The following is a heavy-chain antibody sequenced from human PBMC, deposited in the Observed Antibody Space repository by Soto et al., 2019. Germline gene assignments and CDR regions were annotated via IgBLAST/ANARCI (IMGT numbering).Heavy chain of an antibody. J-gene: IGHJ3*01. D-gene: IGHD6-6*01. CDR2: LSRGGGTT. Sequence: EAQLLESGGDWAQPGGSLRLSCAASGFTLSSHGMSWVRQAPGKGLEWIAGLSRGGGTTYYADSVKGRFTISRDNSKNTLDLIMNSLKVEDTALYYCAKDGQYRTDGFDVWGQGTMVTVSS. V-gene: IGHV3-23*01. CDR1: GFTLSSHG. CDR3: AKDGQYRTDGFDV.